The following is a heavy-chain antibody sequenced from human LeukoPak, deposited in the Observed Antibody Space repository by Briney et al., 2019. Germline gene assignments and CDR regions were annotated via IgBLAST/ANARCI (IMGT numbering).Heavy chain of an antibody. V-gene: IGHV3-23*01. CDR2: ISASADGT. D-gene: IGHD6-19*01. J-gene: IGHJ4*02. CDR1: GFTFSSYA. Sequence: GGSLGLSCAASGFTFSSYAMSWVRQAPGKGLEWVSVISASADGTHYADSVKGRFTISRDNSKNTLDLQMNSLRVEDTAVYYCARLEFSGWYQFDYWGQGTLVSVSS. CDR3: ARLEFSGWYQFDY.